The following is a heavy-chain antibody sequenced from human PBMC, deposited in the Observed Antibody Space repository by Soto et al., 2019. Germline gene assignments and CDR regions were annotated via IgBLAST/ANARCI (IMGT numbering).Heavy chain of an antibody. CDR2: ISSSGGTI. V-gene: IGHV3-48*03. CDR3: ARSQTTRGFDV. J-gene: IGHJ3*01. Sequence: DVQLAESGGGLVQPGWALRLSCVASGFTFSSYEMNWVRQAPGKGLEWVSYISSSGGTIYYADSMRGRITISRDNAQKSLYLQMNSLTADDTAVYYCARSQTTRGFDVWGQGTVVIVSS. D-gene: IGHD1-1*01. CDR1: GFTFSSYE.